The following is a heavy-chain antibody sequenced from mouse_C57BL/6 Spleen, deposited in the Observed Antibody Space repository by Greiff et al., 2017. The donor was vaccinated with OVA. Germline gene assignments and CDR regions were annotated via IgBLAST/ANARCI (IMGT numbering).Heavy chain of an antibody. J-gene: IGHJ4*01. CDR1: GYTFTDYN. D-gene: IGHD1-1*01. Sequence: VQLKESGPELVKPGASVKIPCKASGYTFTDYNMDWVKQSHGKSLEWIGDINPNNGGTIYNQKFKGKATLTVDKSSSTAYMELRSLTSEDTAVYYCARKGIYYYGSSLYYYAMDYWGQGTSVTVSS. CDR2: INPNNGGT. V-gene: IGHV1-18*01. CDR3: ARKGIYYYGSSLYYYAMDY.